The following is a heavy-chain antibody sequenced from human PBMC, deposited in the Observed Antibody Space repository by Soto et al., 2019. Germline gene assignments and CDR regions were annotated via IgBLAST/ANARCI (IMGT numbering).Heavy chain of an antibody. CDR2: ISGSAGST. CDR1: GFTFSSNA. CDR3: AKGTKASGWYPLDY. D-gene: IGHD6-19*01. Sequence: EVQLLESGGGLVQPGGSLRLSCAASGFTFSSNAMSWVRQCPGKGLEWVSVISGSAGSTHYADAVKGRFTVSRDNSKNTLYLQMSSLRAEDTAVYYCAKGTKASGWYPLDYWGQGTLVTVSS. V-gene: IGHV3-23*01. J-gene: IGHJ4*02.